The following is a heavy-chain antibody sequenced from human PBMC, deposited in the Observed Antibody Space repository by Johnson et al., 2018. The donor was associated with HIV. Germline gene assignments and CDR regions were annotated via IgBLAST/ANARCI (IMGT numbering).Heavy chain of an antibody. Sequence: VQLVESGGDLIQPGGSLRLSCAASGFTVSSTYMSWIRQAPGKGLEWVAVISYDGSNKYYADSVKGRFTISRDNSKNTLYLQMNSLRAEDTAVYYCARGWGRSSGTFDAFDIWGQGTMVTVSS. CDR3: ARGWGRSSGTFDAFDI. CDR2: ISYDGSNK. J-gene: IGHJ3*02. D-gene: IGHD6-19*01. CDR1: GFTVSSTY. V-gene: IGHV3-30-3*01.